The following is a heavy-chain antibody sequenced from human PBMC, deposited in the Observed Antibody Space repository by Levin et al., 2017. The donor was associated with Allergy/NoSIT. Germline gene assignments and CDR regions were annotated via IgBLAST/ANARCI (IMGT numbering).Heavy chain of an antibody. V-gene: IGHV3-30-3*01. CDR1: GFTFSDYT. CDR3: ARDRGVQQWEYYFDF. Sequence: GGSLRLSCAASGFTFSDYTMHWVRKAPGKGLEWMAVISHDGSSKYYADSVKGRFTISRDNSKNTLHLQMNSLSSEDTAVYYCARDRGVQQWEYYFDFWGQGTLVTVSS. J-gene: IGHJ4*02. D-gene: IGHD3-10*01. CDR2: ISHDGSSK.